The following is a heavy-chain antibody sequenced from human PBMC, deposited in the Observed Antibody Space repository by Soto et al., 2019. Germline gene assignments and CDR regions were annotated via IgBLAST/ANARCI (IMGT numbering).Heavy chain of an antibody. V-gene: IGHV1-2*04. J-gene: IGHJ4*02. Sequence: ASVKVSCKASGYAFTGYYMHWVRQAPGQGLEWMGWINPNSGGTNYAQKFQGWVTMTRDTSISTAYMELSRLSFDDTVVYYCARGSGYCSGGSCYSGILEFDYWGQGTLVTVSS. CDR1: GYAFTGYY. CDR3: ARGSGYCSGGSCYSGILEFDY. CDR2: INPNSGGT. D-gene: IGHD2-15*01.